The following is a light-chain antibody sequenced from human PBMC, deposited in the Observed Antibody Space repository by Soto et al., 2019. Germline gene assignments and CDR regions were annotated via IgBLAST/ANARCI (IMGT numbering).Light chain of an antibody. CDR2: GAS. CDR3: QQYHNWPPQYT. V-gene: IGKV3-15*01. J-gene: IGKJ2*01. Sequence: EIVMTQSPASLSVSPGDGATLSCRASQSVASNVAWHRQKPGQGPRLLIHGASTRAVGVPARFSGSGSGTDFTLSINSLLSEDFAVYYCQQYHNWPPQYTFGQGTKLQI. CDR1: QSVASN.